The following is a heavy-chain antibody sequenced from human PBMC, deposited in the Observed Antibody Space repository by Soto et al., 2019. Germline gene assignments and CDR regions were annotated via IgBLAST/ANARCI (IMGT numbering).Heavy chain of an antibody. CDR1: GFSLSTGAVG. CDR3: AHFDYFLHWFDP. J-gene: IGHJ5*02. Sequence: QITLKESGPTLVKPTQTLTLTCTFSGFSLSTGAVGVGWIRQPPGKALEWLALIYWDDDKRYSPSLKSRLTITKDTSKNQVVLTMTNMDPVDTATYYCAHFDYFLHWFDPWGQGTLVTVSS. D-gene: IGHD3-9*01. V-gene: IGHV2-5*02. CDR2: IYWDDDK.